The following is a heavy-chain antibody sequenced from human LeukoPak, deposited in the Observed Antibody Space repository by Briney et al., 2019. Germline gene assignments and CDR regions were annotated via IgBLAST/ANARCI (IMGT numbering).Heavy chain of an antibody. CDR1: GGSISSGGYS. D-gene: IGHD2-15*01. Sequence: PSETLSLTCAVSGGSISSGGYSWSWIRQPPGKGLEWIGYIYHSGSTYYNPSLKSRVTISVDRSKNQFPLKLSSVTAADTAVYYCAREVERYCSGGSCYFGAFDIWGQGTMVTVSS. CDR3: AREVERYCSGGSCYFGAFDI. J-gene: IGHJ3*02. V-gene: IGHV4-30-2*01. CDR2: IYHSGST.